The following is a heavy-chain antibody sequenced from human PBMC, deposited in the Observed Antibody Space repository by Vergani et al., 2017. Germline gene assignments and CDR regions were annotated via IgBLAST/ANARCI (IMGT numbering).Heavy chain of an antibody. Sequence: QVQLVQSGAEVKKPGASVKVSCKASGYTFTGYYMHWVRQAPGQGLEWMGWINPNSGGTNYAQKFQGRVTMTEDTSTDTAYMELSSLRSEDTAVYYCARGPIVGATHNHFDYWGQGTLVTVSS. J-gene: IGHJ4*02. V-gene: IGHV1-2*02. CDR3: ARGPIVGATHNHFDY. CDR2: INPNSGGT. CDR1: GYTFTGYY. D-gene: IGHD1-26*01.